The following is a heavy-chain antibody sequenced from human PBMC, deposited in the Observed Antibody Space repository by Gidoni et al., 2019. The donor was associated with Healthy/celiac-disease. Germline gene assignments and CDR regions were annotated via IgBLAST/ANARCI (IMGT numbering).Heavy chain of an antibody. J-gene: IGHJ6*03. V-gene: IGHV3-33*01. D-gene: IGHD4-4*01. CDR3: ARAPSPILNDYNRLYYMDV. Sequence: QVQLVESGGGVVQPGRSLRLSGAASGVTFSSYGMHWVRQAPGKGLEWVAVIWYDGSNKYYADSVKGRFTISRDNSKNTLYLQMNSLSAEDTAVYYCARAPSPILNDYNRLYYMDVWGKGTTVTVSS. CDR2: IWYDGSNK. CDR1: GVTFSSYG.